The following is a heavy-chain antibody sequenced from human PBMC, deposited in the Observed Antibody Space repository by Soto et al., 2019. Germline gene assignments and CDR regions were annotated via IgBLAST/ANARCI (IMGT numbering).Heavy chain of an antibody. CDR1: GGTFSSYA. J-gene: IGHJ4*02. D-gene: IGHD2-15*01. CDR2: IIPIFGTV. V-gene: IGHV1-69*05. CDR3: ARVYCSGGSCYSIDY. Sequence: ASVTVSCKASGGTFSSYAISWVRQAPGQGLEWMGGIIPIFGTVNYAQKFQGRVTMTRDTSTSTVYMELSSLRSEDTAVYYCARVYCSGGSCYSIDYWGQGTLVTVSS.